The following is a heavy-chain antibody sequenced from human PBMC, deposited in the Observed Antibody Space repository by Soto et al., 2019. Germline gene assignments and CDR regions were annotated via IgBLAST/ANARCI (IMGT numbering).Heavy chain of an antibody. Sequence: GESLKISCKGSGYSFAGYWITWVRQKPGKGLEWMGRIDPSDSQTYYSPSFQGQVTISADKSISTAYLQWSSLKASDTAMYYCARSRDYCGSGSYYPHYYYYGMDVWGQGTTVTVSS. CDR2: IDPSDSQT. CDR1: GYSFAGYW. V-gene: IGHV5-10-1*04. CDR3: ARSRDYCGSGSYYPHYYYYGMDV. D-gene: IGHD3-10*01. J-gene: IGHJ6*02.